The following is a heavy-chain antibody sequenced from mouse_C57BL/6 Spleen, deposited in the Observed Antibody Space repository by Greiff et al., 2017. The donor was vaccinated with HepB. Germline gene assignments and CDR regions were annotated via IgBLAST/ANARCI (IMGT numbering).Heavy chain of an antibody. D-gene: IGHD1-1*01. CDR2: IYPGDGDP. V-gene: IGHV1-80*01. CDR1: GYAFSSYW. Sequence: VQLQQSGAELVKPGASVKISCKASGYAFSSYWMNWVKQRPGKGLEWIGQIYPGDGDPNYNGKFKGKATLTADKSSSTAYMQLSSLTSEDSAVYFCARSLYYYGSAYAMDYWGQGSSVTVTS. J-gene: IGHJ4*01. CDR3: ARSLYYYGSAYAMDY.